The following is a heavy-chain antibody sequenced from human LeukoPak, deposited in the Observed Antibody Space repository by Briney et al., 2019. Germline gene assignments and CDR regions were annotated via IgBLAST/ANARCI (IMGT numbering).Heavy chain of an antibody. CDR2: IIPILGIE. CDR1: GGTFISYT. CDR3: ARLGRYFDL. Sequence: ASVKVSCKGSGGTFISYTIRGVGQAPGQGGEWMGGIIPILGIENYAQKFQGRVTITTEEYTSTAYMELSSLRSEDTAVYYCARLGRYFDLWGRGTLVTVSS. V-gene: IGHV1-69*16. D-gene: IGHD7-27*01. J-gene: IGHJ2*01.